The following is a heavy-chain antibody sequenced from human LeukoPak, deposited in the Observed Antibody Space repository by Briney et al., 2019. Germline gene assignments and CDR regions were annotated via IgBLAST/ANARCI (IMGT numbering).Heavy chain of an antibody. CDR2: IVVGSGNT. CDR1: GFTFSSST. D-gene: IGHD5-18*01. CDR3: ARDAYRDGSGSSPNWFDP. Sequence: SVKVSCKASGFTFSSSTMQWVRQARGQRLEWIGWIVVGSGNTNYAQKFQGRVTMTRDTSTNTVSMDLSSLTSDDTAIYYCARDAYRDGSGSSPNWFDPWGQGILVTVSS. V-gene: IGHV1-58*02. J-gene: IGHJ5*02.